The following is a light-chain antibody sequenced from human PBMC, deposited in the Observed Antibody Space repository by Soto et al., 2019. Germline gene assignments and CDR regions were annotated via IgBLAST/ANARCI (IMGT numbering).Light chain of an antibody. CDR1: QDITSY. J-gene: IGKJ3*01. V-gene: IGKV1-33*01. CDR3: QHCDYLPI. Sequence: DIQMTQSPSSLSASVGDRVTITCQASQDITSYLNWCQHKPWKAPKLLIYDASILEAGVPLRFSRSGSGTDFTFTISSLQPEDVATYYCQHCDYLPIFGPGTTVDFK. CDR2: DAS.